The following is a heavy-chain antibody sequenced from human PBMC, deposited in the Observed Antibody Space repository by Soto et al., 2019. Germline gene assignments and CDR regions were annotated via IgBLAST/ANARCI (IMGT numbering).Heavy chain of an antibody. CDR3: AKDKVVVVAAEIGGDAFDI. CDR1: GFTFSSYA. J-gene: IGHJ3*02. Sequence: EVQLLESGGGLVQPGGSLRLSCAASGFTFSSYAMSWVRQAPGKGLEWVSAISGSGGSTYYADSVKGRFTISRDNSKNTLYLQMNSLRAEDTAVYYCAKDKVVVVAAEIGGDAFDIWGQGTMVTVSS. D-gene: IGHD2-15*01. CDR2: ISGSGGST. V-gene: IGHV3-23*01.